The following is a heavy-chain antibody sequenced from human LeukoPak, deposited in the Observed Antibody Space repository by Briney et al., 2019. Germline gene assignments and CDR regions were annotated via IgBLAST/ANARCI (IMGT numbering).Heavy chain of an antibody. CDR1: GYSFTSYW. CDR2: IYPGDSDT. Sequence: GESLKISCKGSGYSFTSYWIGWVRQMPGKGLEWMGIIYPGDSDTRYSPSFQGQVTISADKSISTAYLQRSSLKASDTAMYYCARIKDYYYYYMDVWGKGTTVTISS. J-gene: IGHJ6*03. CDR3: ARIKDYYYYYMDV. D-gene: IGHD3-10*01. V-gene: IGHV5-51*01.